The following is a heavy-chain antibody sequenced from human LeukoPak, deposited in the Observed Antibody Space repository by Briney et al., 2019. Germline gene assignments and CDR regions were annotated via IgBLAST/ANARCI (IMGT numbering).Heavy chain of an antibody. V-gene: IGHV3-9*03. J-gene: IGHJ3*02. D-gene: IGHD3-16*01. Sequence: PGRSLRLSCAASGFTFDDYAMHWVRQAPGKGLEWVSGISWNSGSIGYADSVKGRFTISRDNAQNSLYLQMNSLRAEDMALYYCAKGGLDDAFDIWGQGTMVTVPS. CDR1: GFTFDDYA. CDR2: ISWNSGSI. CDR3: AKGGLDDAFDI.